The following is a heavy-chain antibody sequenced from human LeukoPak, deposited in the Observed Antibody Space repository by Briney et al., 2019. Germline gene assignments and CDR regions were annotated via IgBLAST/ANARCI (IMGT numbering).Heavy chain of an antibody. CDR2: MYNDGST. V-gene: IGHV4-59*01. J-gene: IGHJ4*02. CDR1: GGSIRSYY. Sequence: SETLSLTCSVSGGSIRSYYWSWIRQTTGKGLEWIGNMYNDGSTNYNPSLKSRVTISGDTSKNQFSLRLSSVTAADTAVYYCARLYSSSLGRVFDYWGQGTLVTVSS. CDR3: ARLYSSSLGRVFDY. D-gene: IGHD4-11*01.